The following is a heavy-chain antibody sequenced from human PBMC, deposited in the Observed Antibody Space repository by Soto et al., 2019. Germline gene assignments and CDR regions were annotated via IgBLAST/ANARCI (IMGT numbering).Heavy chain of an antibody. Sequence: GGSLRLSCAASRFTFNNYAMNWVRQAPGRGLEWVSIISPNGDSTYYADSVKGRFTISRDNSQNTVFLQMNSLRAEDTAIYFCAKVRLTDYLGYAPQLWGQGTLVSVSS. V-gene: IGHV3-23*01. CDR1: RFTFNNYA. J-gene: IGHJ3*01. D-gene: IGHD2-8*01. CDR3: AKVRLTDYLGYAPQL. CDR2: ISPNGDST.